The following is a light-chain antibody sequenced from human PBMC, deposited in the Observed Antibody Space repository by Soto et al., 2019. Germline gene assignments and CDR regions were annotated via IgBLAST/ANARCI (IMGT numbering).Light chain of an antibody. Sequence: EIVLTQSPGTLSLSPGERATLSCRASQSVRSNYLAWYQQKPGQAPRLLIYGASSRATGIPDRFSGSGSGTESTLTISRLEPEDFAVYYCQHYGSSAYTLGQGTTLEIK. V-gene: IGKV3-20*01. CDR3: QHYGSSAYT. CDR1: QSVRSNY. J-gene: IGKJ2*01. CDR2: GAS.